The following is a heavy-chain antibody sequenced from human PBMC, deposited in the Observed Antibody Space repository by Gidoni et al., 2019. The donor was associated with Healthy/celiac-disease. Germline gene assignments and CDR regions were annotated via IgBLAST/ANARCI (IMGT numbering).Heavy chain of an antibody. D-gene: IGHD3-10*01. CDR2: ISSSSSYI. J-gene: IGHJ4*02. CDR3: ARVVMVRGVFIWRGYFDY. V-gene: IGHV3-21*01. CDR1: GFTFRRHS. Sequence: EVQLVESGGGLVKPGGSLRRSCAASGFTFRRHSLNWVRQAPGKGLEWVSSISSSSSYIYYADSVKGRFTISRDNAKNSLYLQMNSLRAEDTAVYYCARVVMVRGVFIWRGYFDYWGQGTLVTVSS.